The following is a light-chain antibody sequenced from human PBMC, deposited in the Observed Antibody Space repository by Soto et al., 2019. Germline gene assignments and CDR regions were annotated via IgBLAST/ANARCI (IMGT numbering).Light chain of an antibody. CDR2: DVS. J-gene: IGLJ1*01. CDR3: SSYRASSTTHYV. Sequence: QSARTQPASLSGSPGQSITISCTGTSSDVGGYNYVSWYQQHPGKAPKLMIYDVSNRPSGVSNRFSGSKSGNTASLTISGLQAEDEADYYCSSYRASSTTHYVFGTGTKLTVL. CDR1: SSDVGGYNY. V-gene: IGLV2-14*03.